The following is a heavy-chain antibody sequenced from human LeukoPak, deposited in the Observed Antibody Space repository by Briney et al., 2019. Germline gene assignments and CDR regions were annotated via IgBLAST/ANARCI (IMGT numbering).Heavy chain of an antibody. J-gene: IGHJ5*02. CDR3: ARDGAVDRYNWFGP. D-gene: IGHD6-19*01. CDR1: GFTFRLYE. V-gene: IGHV3-48*03. Sequence: GGSLRLSCAASGFTFRLYEMNWVRQAPGKGLEWVSYIGTITSPTYYADSVKGRFTISRDNSENMLYLQMSGLRAEDTAIYYCARDGAVDRYNWFGPWGQGTLVTVSS. CDR2: IGTITSPT.